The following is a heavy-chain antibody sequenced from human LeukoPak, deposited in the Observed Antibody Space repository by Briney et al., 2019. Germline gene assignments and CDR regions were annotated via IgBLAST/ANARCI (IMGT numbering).Heavy chain of an antibody. J-gene: IGHJ4*02. CDR2: VNGDGSST. D-gene: IGHD3-9*01. Sequence: GGSLRLSCAASGFTFSTYWMHWVRQAPGKGLVWVSRVNGDGSSTNYADSVKGRFTISRDNAKNTLYLQMNSLRAEDTAVYYCAKDHRPVLRYFDWLLSYWGQGTLVTVSS. CDR3: AKDHRPVLRYFDWLLSY. V-gene: IGHV3-74*01. CDR1: GFTFSTYW.